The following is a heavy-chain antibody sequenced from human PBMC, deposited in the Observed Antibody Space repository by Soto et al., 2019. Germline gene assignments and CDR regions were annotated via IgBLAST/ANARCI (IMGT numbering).Heavy chain of an antibody. J-gene: IGHJ6*02. CDR2: IGTAGDP. D-gene: IGHD2-2*01. CDR1: GFTFSSYD. V-gene: IGHV3-13*05. Sequence: GGSLRLSCAASGFTFSSYDMHWVRQATGKGLEWVSAIGTAGDPYYPGSVKGRFTISRDNSKNTLYLQMNSLRAEDTAVYYCARQPCSSTSCYPGDYYYYGMDVWGQGTTVTVSS. CDR3: ARQPCSSTSCYPGDYYYYGMDV.